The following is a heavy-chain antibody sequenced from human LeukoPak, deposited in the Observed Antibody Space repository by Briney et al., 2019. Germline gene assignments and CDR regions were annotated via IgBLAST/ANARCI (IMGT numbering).Heavy chain of an antibody. V-gene: IGHV1-69*04. D-gene: IGHD1-1*01. CDR1: GGTFSSYA. Sequence: ASVKVSCKASGGTFSSYAISWVRQSPGHRRECIGRIIPIFGIANYAQKFQGRVTITADKSTSTAYMELSRLRSDDTAVYYCARGAHWPDNWFDPWGQGTLVTVSS. J-gene: IGHJ5*02. CDR2: IIPIFGIA. CDR3: ARGAHWPDNWFDP.